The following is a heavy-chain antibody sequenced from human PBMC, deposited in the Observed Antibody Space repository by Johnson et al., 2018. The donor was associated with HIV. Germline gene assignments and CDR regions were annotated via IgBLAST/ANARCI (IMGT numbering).Heavy chain of an antibody. D-gene: IGHD2-8*02. V-gene: IGHV3-53*01. CDR3: AKVRRPGGVRDVFDI. J-gene: IGHJ3*02. CDR1: GFTVSSNY. Sequence: EVQLVESGGGLIQPGGSLRLSCAASGFTVSSNYMSWVRQAPGKGLEWVSVIYSGGSTYYADSVKGRFTISRDNSKDTLSLQMNSLRDEDTAVYYCAKVRRPGGVRDVFDIWGQGTTVTVSS. CDR2: IYSGGST.